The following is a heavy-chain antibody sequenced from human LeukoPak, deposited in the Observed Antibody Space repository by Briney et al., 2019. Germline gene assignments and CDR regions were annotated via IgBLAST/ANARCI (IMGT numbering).Heavy chain of an antibody. Sequence: GGSLRLSCAASGFTFSNYAMNWVRQAPGKGLEWVSAISGSGGSTYYADSVKGRFTISRDNSKNSLYLQMNSLRAEDTAVYHCARVRGSNYFDYWGQGTLVTVSS. J-gene: IGHJ4*02. V-gene: IGHV3-23*01. CDR2: ISGSGGST. CDR1: GFTFSNYA. D-gene: IGHD3-10*01. CDR3: ARVRGSNYFDY.